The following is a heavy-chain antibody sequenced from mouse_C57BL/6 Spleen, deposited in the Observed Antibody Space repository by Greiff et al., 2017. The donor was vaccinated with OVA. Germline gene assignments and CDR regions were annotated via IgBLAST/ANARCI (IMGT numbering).Heavy chain of an antibody. CDR3: AREDRYFDV. Sequence: QVQLQQPGAELVMPGASVKLSCKASGYTFTSYWMHWVKQRPGQGLEWIGEIDPSGSYTNYNQKFKGKSTLTVDKTSSTAYMQLSSLTSEDSAVYYCAREDRYFDVWGTGTTVTVSS. CDR1: GYTFTSYW. CDR2: IDPSGSYT. J-gene: IGHJ1*03. V-gene: IGHV1-69*01.